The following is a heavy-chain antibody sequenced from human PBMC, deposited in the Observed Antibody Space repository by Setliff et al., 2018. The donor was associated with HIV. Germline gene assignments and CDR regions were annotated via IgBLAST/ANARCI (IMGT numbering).Heavy chain of an antibody. J-gene: IGHJ4*02. Sequence: SETLSLTCTVSGTSINSHYWSWIRQTPGKGLQWIGLIYYSGSTYYNPSLKTRVTISVDTSKNQFSLKLSSVTAADTAVYYCASLTTDRFLEWLFVYWGQGTLVTVSS. D-gene: IGHD3-3*01. CDR1: GTSINSHY. CDR3: ASLTTDRFLEWLFVY. CDR2: IYYSGST. V-gene: IGHV4-59*05.